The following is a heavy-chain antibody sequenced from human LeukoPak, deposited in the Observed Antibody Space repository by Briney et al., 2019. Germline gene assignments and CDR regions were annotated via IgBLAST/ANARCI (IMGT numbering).Heavy chain of an antibody. Sequence: SETLSLTCTVSGGSISGYYWSWIRQPPGKGLEWIGYIYYSGSTNYNPSLKSRVTISVDTSKNQFSLKLSSVTAADTAVYYCARQKGDSSSSPDYWGQGTLVTVSS. V-gene: IGHV4-59*08. CDR3: ARQKGDSSSSPDY. CDR1: GGSISGYY. D-gene: IGHD6-6*01. J-gene: IGHJ4*02. CDR2: IYYSGST.